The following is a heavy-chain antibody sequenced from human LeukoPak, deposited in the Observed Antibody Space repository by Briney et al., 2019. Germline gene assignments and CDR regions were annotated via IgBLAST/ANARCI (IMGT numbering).Heavy chain of an antibody. CDR2: ISGSGGST. V-gene: IGHV3-23*01. CDR3: AKDRARGGTTDFDY. D-gene: IGHD1-7*01. Sequence: PGGSLRLSCAASGFTFSSYAMSWVRQAPGKGLEWVSAISGSGGSTCYADSVKGRFTISRGNSKNTLYLQMNSLRAEDTAVYFCAKDRARGGTTDFDYWGQGTLVTVSS. CDR1: GFTFSSYA. J-gene: IGHJ4*02.